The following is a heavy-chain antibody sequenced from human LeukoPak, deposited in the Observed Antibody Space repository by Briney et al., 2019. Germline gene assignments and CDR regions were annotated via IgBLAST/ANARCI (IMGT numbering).Heavy chain of an antibody. D-gene: IGHD3-9*01. Sequence: PSETLSLTCTVSGDSISIGSYYWSWLRQPAGKGLEWIGHMNTTGSTKYNPSLKSRVTISVDTSNNQFSLKLSSVTAADTAVYYCARDSLYYDILTGYYPDAFDIWGQGTMVTVSS. CDR3: ARDSLYYDILTGYYPDAFDI. V-gene: IGHV4-61*09. CDR2: MNTTGST. J-gene: IGHJ3*02. CDR1: GDSISIGSYY.